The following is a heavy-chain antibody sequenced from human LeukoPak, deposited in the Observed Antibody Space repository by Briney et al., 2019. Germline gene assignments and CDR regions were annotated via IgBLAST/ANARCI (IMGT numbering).Heavy chain of an antibody. V-gene: IGHV3-66*02. CDR2: MYRGGTT. CDR3: ARARIGVAGFFDY. J-gene: IGHJ4*02. Sequence: GGSLRLSCAASGFTVSSDYMSWVRQAPGKGLEWVSVMYRGGTTYYADSVKGRFTISRDNSKNTVYLQMNSLRAEDTAVYYCARARIGVAGFFDYWGQGTLVTVSS. D-gene: IGHD2-2*01. CDR1: GFTVSSDY.